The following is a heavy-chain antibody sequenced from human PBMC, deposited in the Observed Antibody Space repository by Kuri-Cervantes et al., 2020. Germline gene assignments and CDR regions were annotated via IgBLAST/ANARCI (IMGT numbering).Heavy chain of an antibody. Sequence: GGSLRLSCAASGFTFSKYWMYWVRQTPGRGLVWVSLINIDGTTTTYADSVKGRFTISRDNAKNSLYLQMNSLRAEDTAVYYCARVYCSGGSCYDYYYYYMDVWGKGTTVTVSS. CDR2: INIDGTTT. D-gene: IGHD2-15*01. CDR1: GFTFSKYW. J-gene: IGHJ6*03. V-gene: IGHV3-74*01. CDR3: ARVYCSGGSCYDYYYYYMDV.